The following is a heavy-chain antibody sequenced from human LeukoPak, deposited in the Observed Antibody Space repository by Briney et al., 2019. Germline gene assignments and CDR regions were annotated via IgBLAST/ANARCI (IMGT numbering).Heavy chain of an antibody. CDR3: ARDANFGYDAFDI. V-gene: IGHV3-30*02. D-gene: IGHD3-10*01. J-gene: IGHJ3*02. Sequence: GSLRLSCAASGFTFSNYGIHWDRQAPGKGLEWVTFMQYDGSDKFYADSVKGRFTISRDNSKNTLYLQVNSLRAEDTAVYYCARDANFGYDAFDIWGQGTMVTVSS. CDR2: MQYDGSDK. CDR1: GFTFSNYG.